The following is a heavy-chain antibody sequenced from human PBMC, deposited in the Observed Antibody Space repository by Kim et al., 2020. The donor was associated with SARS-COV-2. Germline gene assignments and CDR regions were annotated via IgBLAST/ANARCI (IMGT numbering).Heavy chain of an antibody. CDR1: GGSISSGDYY. CDR2: IYYSGST. CDR3: ARHRTHSMRGWFDP. J-gene: IGHJ5*02. V-gene: IGHV4-30-4*01. D-gene: IGHD4-4*01. Sequence: SETLSLTCTVSGGSISSGDYYWSWIRQPPGKGLEWIGYIYYSGSTYYNPSLKSRVTISVDTSKNQFSLKLSSVTAADTAVYYCARHRTHSMRGWFDPWGQGTLVTVSS.